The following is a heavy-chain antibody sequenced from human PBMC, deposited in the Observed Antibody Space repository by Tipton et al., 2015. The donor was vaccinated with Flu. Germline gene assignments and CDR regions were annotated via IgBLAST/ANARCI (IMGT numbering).Heavy chain of an antibody. J-gene: IGHJ1*01. D-gene: IGHD6-19*01. CDR3: AREKDSRGSEYFQQ. Sequence: TLSLTCTVSGGFITSGSYYWGWIRQPPGKGLEWIGNIYNSGSTYYNPSLKSRVTISIDTSKNQFSLRLSFVTAADTAVYYCAREKDSRGSEYFQQWGQVTLVTVSS. CDR2: IYNSGST. CDR1: GGFITSGSYY. V-gene: IGHV4-39*07.